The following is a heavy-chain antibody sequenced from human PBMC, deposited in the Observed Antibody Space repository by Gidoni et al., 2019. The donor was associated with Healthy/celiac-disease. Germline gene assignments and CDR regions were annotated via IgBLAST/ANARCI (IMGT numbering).Heavy chain of an antibody. D-gene: IGHD5-12*01. CDR2: INHSGST. V-gene: IGHV4-34*01. Sequence: QVQLQQWGAGLLKPSETLSLTCAVYGGSFSGYYWSWIRQPPGKGLEWIGEINHSGSTNYNPSLKSRVTISVDTSKNQFSLKLSSVTAADTAVYYCARELRFHYGMDVWGQGTTVTVSS. CDR1: GGSFSGYY. J-gene: IGHJ6*02. CDR3: ARELRFHYGMDV.